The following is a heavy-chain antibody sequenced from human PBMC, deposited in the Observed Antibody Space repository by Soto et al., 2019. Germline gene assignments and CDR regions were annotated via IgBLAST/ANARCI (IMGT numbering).Heavy chain of an antibody. V-gene: IGHV4-39*01. CDR2: IYYSGRT. Sequence: SETLSLTCIVSGESISSSSYYWGWIRQPPGKGLEWIGSIYYSGRTYYNPSFKSRVTISIDTSKNQFSLKLRSVTAADTAVYYCARRRGLAEPVDYWGQGTLVTVSS. J-gene: IGHJ4*02. CDR1: GESISSSSYY. CDR3: ARRRGLAEPVDY.